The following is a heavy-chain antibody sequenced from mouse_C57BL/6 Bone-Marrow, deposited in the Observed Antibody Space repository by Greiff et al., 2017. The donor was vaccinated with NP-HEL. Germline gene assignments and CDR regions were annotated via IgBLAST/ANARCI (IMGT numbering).Heavy chain of an antibody. Sequence: QVQLQQPGAELVKPGASVKLSCKASGYTFTSYWMHWVKQRPGQGLEWIGMIHPNSGSTNYNEKFKSKATLSVDKSSSTAYMQLSSLTSEDSAVYYCARRDEHYGSSYEFAYWGQGTLVTVSA. J-gene: IGHJ3*01. CDR2: IHPNSGST. CDR3: ARRDEHYGSSYEFAY. CDR1: GYTFTSYW. D-gene: IGHD1-1*01. V-gene: IGHV1-64*01.